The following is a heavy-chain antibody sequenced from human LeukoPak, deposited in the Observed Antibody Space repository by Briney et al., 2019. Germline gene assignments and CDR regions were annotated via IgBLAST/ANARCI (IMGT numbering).Heavy chain of an antibody. D-gene: IGHD3-10*01. CDR1: GYSFTDYW. J-gene: IGHJ5*02. CDR2: IYPDDSDT. V-gene: IGHV5-51*01. CDR3: ARRAYYYASGSYIWLDP. Sequence: GESLKISCKGSGYSFTDYWIAWVRQMPGRGLEWMGMIYPDDSDTTYSPSFQGHVTISADKSISTAYLQWSSLEASDTAMYYCARRAYYYASGSYIWLDPWGHGTLVTVSS.